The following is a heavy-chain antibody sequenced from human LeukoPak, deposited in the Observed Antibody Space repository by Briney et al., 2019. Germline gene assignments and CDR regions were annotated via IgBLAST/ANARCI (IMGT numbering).Heavy chain of an antibody. V-gene: IGHV3-48*03. CDR1: GFTFSSFE. D-gene: IGHD6-19*01. Sequence: PGGSLRLSCAGSGFTFSSFEMNWVRQAPGKGLEWISYISRGGGTIYYADSVKGRFTISRDNAKNSLYLQMNSLRVDDTAVYYRARDRGSDWGESYFDYWGQGTLVIVSS. CDR2: ISRGGGTI. CDR3: ARDRGSDWGESYFDY. J-gene: IGHJ4*02.